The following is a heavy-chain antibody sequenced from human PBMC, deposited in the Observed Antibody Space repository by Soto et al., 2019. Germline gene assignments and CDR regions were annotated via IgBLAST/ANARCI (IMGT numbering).Heavy chain of an antibody. Sequence: SETLSLTCAVSGGSISSSNWWSWVRQPPGKGLEWIGEIYHSGSTNYNPSLKSRVTISVDKSKNQFSLELRSLRSDDTAVYYCARDNREQLQDYWGQGTLVTVSS. CDR3: ARDNREQLQDY. J-gene: IGHJ4*02. CDR1: GGSISSSNW. D-gene: IGHD6-6*01. V-gene: IGHV4-4*02. CDR2: IYHSGST.